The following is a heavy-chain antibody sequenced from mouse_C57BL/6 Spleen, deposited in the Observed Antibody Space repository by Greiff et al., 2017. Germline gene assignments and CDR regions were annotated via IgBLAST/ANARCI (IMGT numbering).Heavy chain of an antibody. Sequence: EVQRVESEGGLVQPGSSMKLSCTASGFTFSDYYMAWVRQVPEKGLEWVANINYDGSSTYYLDSLKSRFIISRDNAKNILYLQMSSLKSEDTATYYCARDKTTVADWYFDVWGTGTTVTVSS. J-gene: IGHJ1*03. CDR2: INYDGSST. CDR1: GFTFSDYY. D-gene: IGHD1-1*01. CDR3: ARDKTTVADWYFDV. V-gene: IGHV5-16*01.